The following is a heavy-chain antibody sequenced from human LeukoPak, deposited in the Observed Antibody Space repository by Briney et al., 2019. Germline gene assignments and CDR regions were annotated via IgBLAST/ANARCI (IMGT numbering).Heavy chain of an antibody. D-gene: IGHD3-22*01. CDR3: AKYTMGYYDSSGYSHFDY. CDR1: GFTFDDYA. J-gene: IGHJ4*02. CDR2: ISWNSGSI. V-gene: IGHV3-9*01. Sequence: GRSLRLSCAASGFTFDDYAMHWVRQAPGKGLEWVSGISWNSGSIGYADSVKGRFTISRDNAKNSLYLQMNSLRAEDTALYYCAKYTMGYYDSSGYSHFDYWGQGTLVAVSS.